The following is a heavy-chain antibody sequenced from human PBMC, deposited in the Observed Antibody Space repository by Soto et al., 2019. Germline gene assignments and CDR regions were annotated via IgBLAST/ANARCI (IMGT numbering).Heavy chain of an antibody. CDR3: ARYSPPKKSFDSNPGWLDP. J-gene: IGHJ5*02. V-gene: IGHV4-59*01. Sequence: QVQLQESGPGLVLPSETLSLTCTVSGGSMNSYYWTWVRQPPGKGLEWIGYVYDSGTSKYNASLASRITMSLDKSRNQSSLSLSYVTAADTAVYFCARYSPPKKSFDSNPGWLDPWGQGTLVAVSS. CDR2: VYDSGTS. D-gene: IGHD2-21*01. CDR1: GGSMNSYY.